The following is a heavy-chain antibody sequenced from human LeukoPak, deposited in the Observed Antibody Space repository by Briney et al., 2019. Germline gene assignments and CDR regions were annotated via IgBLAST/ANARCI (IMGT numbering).Heavy chain of an antibody. Sequence: PGGSLRLSCAASGFTFSSYAMSWVRQAPGKGLEWVSAISGSGGSTYYADSVKGRFTISRDNSKDTLYLQMSSLRVEDTAVYYCPRPYRRAWPNCFDYWGQGSLVTVSP. V-gene: IGHV3-23*01. J-gene: IGHJ4*02. CDR3: PRPYRRAWPNCFDY. D-gene: IGHD3-16*02. CDR2: ISGSGGST. CDR1: GFTFSSYA.